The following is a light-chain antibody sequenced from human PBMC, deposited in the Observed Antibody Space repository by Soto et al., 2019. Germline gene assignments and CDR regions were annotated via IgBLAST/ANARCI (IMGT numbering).Light chain of an antibody. V-gene: IGKV1-27*01. J-gene: IGKJ1*01. CDR2: AAS. CDR1: QSISSW. Sequence: DIQMTQSPSTLSASVGDRVTITCRASQSISSWLAWYQQKPGKVPKLLIYAASTLQSGVPSRFSGSGSGTDFTLTISNLQPEDVATYYCQKYNNAPRTFGQGTKVDIK. CDR3: QKYNNAPRT.